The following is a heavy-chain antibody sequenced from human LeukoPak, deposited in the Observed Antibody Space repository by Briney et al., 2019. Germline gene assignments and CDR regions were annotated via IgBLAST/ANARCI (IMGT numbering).Heavy chain of an antibody. V-gene: IGHV4-59*12. CDR2: IYYSGST. D-gene: IGHD3-22*01. CDR1: GGSISSYY. CDR3: ARKDDSSGYYGY. Sequence: PSETLSLTCTVSGGSISSYYWSWIRQPPGKGLEWIGYIYYSGSTNYNPSLKSRVTISVDTSKNQFSLKLSSVTAADTAVYYCARKDDSSGYYGYWGQGTLVTVSS. J-gene: IGHJ4*02.